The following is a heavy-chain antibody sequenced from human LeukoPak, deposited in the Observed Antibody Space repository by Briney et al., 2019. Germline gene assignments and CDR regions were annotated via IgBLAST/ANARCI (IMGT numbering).Heavy chain of an antibody. D-gene: IGHD2-15*01. CDR2: ISYDGSNK. V-gene: IGHV3-30*04. Sequence: QGGGSLRLSCAASGFTFSSYAMSWVRQAPGKGLEWVAVISYDGSNKYYADSVKGRFTISRDSSKNTLFLQMNRLRPEDAAVYYCAKAPVTTCRGAFCYPFDYWGLGTLVTVSS. CDR3: AKAPVTTCRGAFCYPFDY. CDR1: GFTFSSYA. J-gene: IGHJ4*02.